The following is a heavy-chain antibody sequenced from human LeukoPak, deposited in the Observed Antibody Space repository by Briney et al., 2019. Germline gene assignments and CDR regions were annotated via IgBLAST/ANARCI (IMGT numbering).Heavy chain of an antibody. Sequence: GGSLRLSCAASGFTFNSFAMDWVRQAPGKGLEWVSSISGSDGSSHYADFVKGRFTISRDNSKNTLHLQMNSLRAEDTAVYYCAKSLGVGGYTRYKGFDQWGQGTLVTVSS. D-gene: IGHD3-16*02. V-gene: IGHV3-23*01. J-gene: IGHJ4*02. CDR2: ISGSDGSS. CDR1: GFTFNSFA. CDR3: AKSLGVGGYTRYKGFDQ.